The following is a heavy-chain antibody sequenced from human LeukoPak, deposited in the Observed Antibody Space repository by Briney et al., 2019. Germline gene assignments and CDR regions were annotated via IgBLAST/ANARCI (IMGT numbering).Heavy chain of an antibody. V-gene: IGHV1-8*01. CDR1: GYTFTSYD. CDR3: ARECSSSSSSYYYYYMDV. J-gene: IGHJ6*03. D-gene: IGHD6-6*01. Sequence: ASVKVSCKASGYTFTSYDINWVRQATGQGLERMGWMNPNSGNTGYAQKFQGRVTMTRNTSISTAYMELSSLRSEDTAVYYCARECSSSSSSYYYYYMDVWGKGTTVTVSS. CDR2: MNPNSGNT.